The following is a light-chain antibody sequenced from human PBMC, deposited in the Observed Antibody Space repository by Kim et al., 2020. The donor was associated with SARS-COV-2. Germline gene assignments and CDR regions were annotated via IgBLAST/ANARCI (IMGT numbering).Light chain of an antibody. CDR3: QSYDSSLSHVV. Sequence: RVTISCTGSSSNSGAGYDVHWYQHRPGTAPKLLIFRNNNRPSGVPARFSASKSGTSASLAITGLQAEDEADYSCQSYDSSLSHVVFGGGTQLTVL. CDR1: SSNSGAGYD. V-gene: IGLV1-40*01. CDR2: RNN. J-gene: IGLJ7*01.